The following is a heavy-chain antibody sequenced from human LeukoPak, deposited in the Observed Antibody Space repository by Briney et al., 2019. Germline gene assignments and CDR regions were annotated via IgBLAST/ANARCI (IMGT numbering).Heavy chain of an antibody. J-gene: IGHJ6*03. Sequence: ASVKVSCKASGYTFTSYGISWVRQAPGQGLEWMGWISAYNGNTNYAQKLQGRVTMTTDTSTSTAYMELRSLRSDDTAVYYCARVGVSAAAGITYYYYYMDAWGKGTTVTVSS. V-gene: IGHV1-18*01. CDR2: ISAYNGNT. CDR1: GYTFTSYG. CDR3: ARVGVSAAAGITYYYYYMDA. D-gene: IGHD6-13*01.